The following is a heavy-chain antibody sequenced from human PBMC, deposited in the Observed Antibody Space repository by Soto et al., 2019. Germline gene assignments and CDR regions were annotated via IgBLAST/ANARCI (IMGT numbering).Heavy chain of an antibody. V-gene: IGHV3-15*01. CDR1: GFTFSNAW. CDR3: TTFGYSSSWYPPTQFDY. J-gene: IGHJ4*02. D-gene: IGHD6-13*01. Sequence: EVQLVESGGGLVKPGGSLRLSCAASGFTFSNAWMSWVRQAPGKGLEWVGRIKSKTDGGTTDYAAPVKGRFTISRDDSKNTLYLQRNSLKTEDTAVYYCTTFGYSSSWYPPTQFDYWGQGTLVTVSS. CDR2: IKSKTDGGTT.